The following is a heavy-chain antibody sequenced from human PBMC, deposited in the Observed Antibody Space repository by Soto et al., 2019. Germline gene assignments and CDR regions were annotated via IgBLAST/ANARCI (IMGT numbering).Heavy chain of an antibody. J-gene: IGHJ5*02. Sequence: ASVKVSCKASGYTFTSYGISWVRQAPGQGLEWMGWISAYNGNTNYAQKLQGRVTMTTDTSTSTVYMELRSLRSDDTAVYYCARTKDYGDEGWFDPWGQGTLVTVSS. D-gene: IGHD4-17*01. CDR2: ISAYNGNT. CDR1: GYTFTSYG. CDR3: ARTKDYGDEGWFDP. V-gene: IGHV1-18*01.